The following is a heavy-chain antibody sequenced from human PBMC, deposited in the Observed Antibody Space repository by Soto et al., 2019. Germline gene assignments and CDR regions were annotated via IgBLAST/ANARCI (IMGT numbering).Heavy chain of an antibody. CDR2: IYHSGST. J-gene: IGHJ4*02. Sequence: SETLSLTCAVSGYSISRGFYWGWIRQPPGRRLEWIGNIYHSGSTYFNPSLKSRVNMSVDTSENQFSLKLSSVTATDTALYYCARGALGSSAYFDYWGPGILVTVSS. CDR1: GYSISRGFY. CDR3: ARGALGSSAYFDY. D-gene: IGHD3-10*01. V-gene: IGHV4-38-2*01.